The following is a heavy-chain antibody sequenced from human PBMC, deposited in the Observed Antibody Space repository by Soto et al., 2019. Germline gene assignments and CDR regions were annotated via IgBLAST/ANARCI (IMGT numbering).Heavy chain of an antibody. J-gene: IGHJ4*02. CDR3: ARGGRYSYDNFDY. CDR1: GGSISSYC. CDR2: IFYSGST. D-gene: IGHD5-18*01. V-gene: IGHV4-59*01. Sequence: SATLSLTCTVSGGSISSYCRGCVPQPPRKGLEWIVYIFYSGSTNYNPSLKSRVTISVDTSKNQFSLKLSSLTAADTAVYYCARGGRYSYDNFDYWGQGTLVTVSS.